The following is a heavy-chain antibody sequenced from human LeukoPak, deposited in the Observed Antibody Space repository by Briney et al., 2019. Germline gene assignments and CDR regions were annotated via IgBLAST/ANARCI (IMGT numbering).Heavy chain of an antibody. D-gene: IGHD6-19*01. CDR3: VMVAVAGYYFDY. CDR2: ISSSGSTI. Sequence: GGSLRLSRAASGFTFSDYYMSWIRQAPGKGLEWVSYISSSGSTIYYADSVKGRFTISRDNAKNSLYLQMNSLRAEDTAVYYCVMVAVAGYYFDYWGQGTLVTVSS. CDR1: GFTFSDYY. J-gene: IGHJ4*02. V-gene: IGHV3-11*01.